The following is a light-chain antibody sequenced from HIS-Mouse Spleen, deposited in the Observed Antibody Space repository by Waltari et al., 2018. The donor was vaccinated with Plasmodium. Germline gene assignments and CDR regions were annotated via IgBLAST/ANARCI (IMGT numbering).Light chain of an antibody. Sequence: EIVMTQSPATLSVSPGERATLSCRASQSVSSNLARYQQKPGQAPRLLIYGASTRATGIPARFSGIGSGTEFTLTISSLQSEDFAVYYCQQYNNWSFTFGPGTKVDIK. CDR3: QQYNNWSFT. CDR2: GAS. CDR1: QSVSSN. J-gene: IGKJ3*01. V-gene: IGKV3-15*01.